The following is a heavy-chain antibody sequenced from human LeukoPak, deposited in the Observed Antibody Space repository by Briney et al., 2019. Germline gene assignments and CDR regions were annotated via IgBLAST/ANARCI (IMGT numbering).Heavy chain of an antibody. J-gene: IGHJ4*02. CDR1: GGSFSGYY. D-gene: IGHD3-22*01. Sequence: SETLSLTCAVYGGSFSGYYWSWIRQPPGKGLEWIGEINHSGSTNYNPSLKSRVTISVDTSKNQFSLKLSSVTAADTAVYYCAMYYYDSSGYYYDYWGQGTLVTVSS. CDR3: AMYYYDSSGYYYDY. CDR2: INHSGST. V-gene: IGHV4-34*01.